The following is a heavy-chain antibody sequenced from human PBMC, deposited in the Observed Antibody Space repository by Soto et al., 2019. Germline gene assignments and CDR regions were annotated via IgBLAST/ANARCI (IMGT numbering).Heavy chain of an antibody. J-gene: IGHJ3*02. CDR2: MNPNSGNT. CDR3: AKKGAGNDAFDI. CDR1: GYTFTSYD. V-gene: IGHV1-8*01. D-gene: IGHD6-13*01. Sequence: ASVKVSCKASGYTFTSYDINWVRQATGQGLEWMGWMNPNSGNTGYAQKFQGRVTMTRNTSISTAYMELSSLRSEDTAVYYCAKKGAGNDAFDIWGQGTMVTVSS.